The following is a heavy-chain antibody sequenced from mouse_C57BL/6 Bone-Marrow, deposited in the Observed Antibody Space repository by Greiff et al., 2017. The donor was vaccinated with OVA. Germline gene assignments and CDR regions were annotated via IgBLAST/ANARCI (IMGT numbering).Heavy chain of an antibody. CDR2: INPRNGGT. V-gene: IGHV1-53*01. CDR3: AGRWLRREDVFDY. J-gene: IGHJ2*01. Sequence: VQLQQSGTDLVKPGASVKLSCKASGYTFTSYWMHWVKQRPGQGLEWIGNINPRNGGTNYNEKFKSKATLTVDKSSSTAYMQLSSLTSEDSAVYYGAGRWLRREDVFDYWGQGTTLTVSS. CDR1: GYTFTSYW. D-gene: IGHD2-2*01.